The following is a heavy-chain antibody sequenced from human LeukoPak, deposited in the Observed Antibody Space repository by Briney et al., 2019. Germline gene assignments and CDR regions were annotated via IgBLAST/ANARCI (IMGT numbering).Heavy chain of an antibody. CDR3: ARGRVSSSTWYSTYYYYFYMDV. Sequence: SETLSLTCSVSDDSLTMYYWTWIRQPPGKGLEWIGYVYHTGSTNFNPSLTGRVSISRDTTKNLFSLRLRSVTAADTAVYFCARGRVSSSTWYSTYYYYFYMDVWGKGTTVTVSS. V-gene: IGHV4-59*13. CDR1: DDSLTMYY. J-gene: IGHJ6*03. D-gene: IGHD1-1*01. CDR2: VYHTGST.